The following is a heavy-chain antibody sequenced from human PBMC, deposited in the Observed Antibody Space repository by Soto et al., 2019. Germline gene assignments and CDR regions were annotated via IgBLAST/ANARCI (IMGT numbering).Heavy chain of an antibody. CDR2: INHSGST. D-gene: IGHD2-8*02. V-gene: IGHV4-34*01. Sequence: PSETLSLTCTVSGGSINSDYWTWIRQPPGTGLEWIGEINHSGSTNYNPSLKSRVTISVDTSKNQFSLKLTSVTAAVTAVYYCARDKITGLFDYWGQGTLVTVSS. J-gene: IGHJ4*02. CDR3: ARDKITGLFDY. CDR1: GGSINSDY.